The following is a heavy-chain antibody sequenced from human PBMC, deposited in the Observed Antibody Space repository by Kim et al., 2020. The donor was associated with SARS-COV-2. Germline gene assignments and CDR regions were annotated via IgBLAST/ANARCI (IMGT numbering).Heavy chain of an antibody. J-gene: IGHJ6*02. V-gene: IGHV3-9*01. D-gene: IGHD3-10*01. CDR3: AKAGGGYYYGSGSYFSYCYYVIDG. CDR2: ISWNSGSI. CDR1: GFTFDDYA. Sequence: GGSLRLSCAASGFTFDDYAMHWVRQAPGKGLEWVSGISWNSGSIGYADSVKGRFTISRDNAKNSLYLQMNSLRAEDTALYYCAKAGGGYYYGSGSYFSYCYYVIDGWGQGTTVTVSS.